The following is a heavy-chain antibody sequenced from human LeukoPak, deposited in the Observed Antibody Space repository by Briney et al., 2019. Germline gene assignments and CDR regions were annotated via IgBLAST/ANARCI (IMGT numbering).Heavy chain of an antibody. CDR2: INHSGST. CDR1: GGSFSGYY. CDR3: ARGPSLPPYYYYYYMDV. Sequence: SETLSLTCAVYGGSFSGYYWSWIRQPPGKGLEWIGEINHSGSTNYNPSLKSRVTISVDTSKNQFSLKLSSVTAADTAVYYCARGPSLPPYYYYYYMDVWGKGTTVTVSS. V-gene: IGHV4-34*01. J-gene: IGHJ6*03.